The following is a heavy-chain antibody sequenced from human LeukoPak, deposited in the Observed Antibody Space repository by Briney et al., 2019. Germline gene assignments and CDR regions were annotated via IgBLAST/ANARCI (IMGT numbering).Heavy chain of an antibody. CDR2: ISSSGSTI. CDR1: GFTFSSYS. J-gene: IGHJ4*02. CDR3: ASTTSLMVQYY. V-gene: IGHV3-48*04. Sequence: GGSLRLSCAASGFTFSSYSMNWVRQAPGKGLEWVSYISSSGSTIYYADSVKGRFTISRDNAKNSLYLQMNSLRAEDTAVYYCASTTSLMVQYYWGQGTLVTVSS. D-gene: IGHD2-2*01.